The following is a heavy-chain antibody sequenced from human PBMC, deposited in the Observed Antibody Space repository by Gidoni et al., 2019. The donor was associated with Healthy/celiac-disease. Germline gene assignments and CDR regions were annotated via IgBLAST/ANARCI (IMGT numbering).Heavy chain of an antibody. J-gene: IGHJ4*02. CDR3: ARPQTKYYDFWSGWELFDY. V-gene: IGHV5-51*01. CDR1: GYSFTSYG. D-gene: IGHD3-3*01. Sequence: EVQLVQSGAEVKKPGESLKISCKGSGYSFTSYGIGWVRQMPGKGLEWMGIIYPGDSDTRYSPSFQGQVTISADKSISTAYLQWSSLKASDTAMYYCARPQTKYYDFWSGWELFDYWGQGTLVTVSS. CDR2: IYPGDSDT.